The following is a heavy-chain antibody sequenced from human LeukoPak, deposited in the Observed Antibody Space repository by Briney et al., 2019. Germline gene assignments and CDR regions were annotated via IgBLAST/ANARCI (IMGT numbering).Heavy chain of an antibody. CDR3: ARGHIVVVPAAIGDDY. J-gene: IGHJ4*02. Sequence: GGSLRLSCAASGFTFSSYSMNWVRQAPGKGLEWASSISSSSSYIYYADSVKGRFTISRDNAKNSLYLQMNSLRAEDTAVYYCARGHIVVVPAAIGDDYWGQGTLVTVSS. V-gene: IGHV3-21*01. CDR2: ISSSSSYI. D-gene: IGHD2-2*02. CDR1: GFTFSSYS.